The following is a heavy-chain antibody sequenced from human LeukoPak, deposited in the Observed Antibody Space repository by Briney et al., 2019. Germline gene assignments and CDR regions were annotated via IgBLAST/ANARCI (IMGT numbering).Heavy chain of an antibody. CDR3: AKADSSSWYYFDY. CDR2: ISGSGGST. D-gene: IGHD6-13*01. CDR1: GFTFSSYA. J-gene: IGHJ4*02. V-gene: IGHV3-23*01. Sequence: GGSLRLSCAASGFTFSSYAMSWVRQAPGKGLEWVSAISGSGGSTYYADSVKGRFTISRDNSKNTLYLQMNSLRAEDMAVYYCAKADSSSWYYFDYWGQGTLVTVSS.